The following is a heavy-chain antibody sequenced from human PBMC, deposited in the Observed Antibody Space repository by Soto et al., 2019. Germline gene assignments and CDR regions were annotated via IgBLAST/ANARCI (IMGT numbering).Heavy chain of an antibody. CDR1: GGSIGSSGYY. Sequence: SETLSLTCTVSGGSIGSSGYYWGWIRQSPGKGLEWIGTIFYSGTTYYNPSLESRTTISQDTSNNQFSLKLTSVTAADTAVYYCARHYYDSSGYPAPYYHGMDVWGQGTTVTVSS. D-gene: IGHD3-22*01. J-gene: IGHJ6*02. CDR3: ARHYYDSSGYPAPYYHGMDV. CDR2: IFYSGTT. V-gene: IGHV4-39*01.